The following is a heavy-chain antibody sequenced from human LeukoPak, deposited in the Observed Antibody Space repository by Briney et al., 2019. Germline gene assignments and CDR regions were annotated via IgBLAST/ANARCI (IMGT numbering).Heavy chain of an antibody. CDR3: ARDDYFDISRDYSYNAFDI. V-gene: IGHV3-21*01. CDR1: GFTFSSYT. D-gene: IGHD3-22*01. Sequence: SGGSLRLSCAASGFTFSSYTINWVRQPPGKGLQWVSSMSGSGSYKYYADSVKGRFTVSRDNAKNSLSLQMNSLRAEDTAVYYCARDDYFDISRDYSYNAFDIWGQGTMVTVSS. J-gene: IGHJ3*02. CDR2: MSGSGSYK.